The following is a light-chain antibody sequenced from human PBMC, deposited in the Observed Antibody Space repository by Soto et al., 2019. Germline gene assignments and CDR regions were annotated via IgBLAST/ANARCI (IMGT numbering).Light chain of an antibody. V-gene: IGLV2-14*01. J-gene: IGLJ1*01. CDR3: SSYTSSSTLYV. Sequence: QSALTQPPSASGSPGQSVTISCTGSNVGEYDYVSWYQQHPGKAPKLMIYEVSNRPSGVSNRFSGSKSGNTASLTISGLQAEDEADYYCSSYTSSSTLYVFGTGTKVTVL. CDR1: NVGEYDY. CDR2: EVS.